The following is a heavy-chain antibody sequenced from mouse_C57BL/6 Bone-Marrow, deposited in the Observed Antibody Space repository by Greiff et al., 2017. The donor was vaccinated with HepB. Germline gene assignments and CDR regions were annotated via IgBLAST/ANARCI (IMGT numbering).Heavy chain of an antibody. CDR2: IYPRSGNT. Sequence: VKLLESGAELARPGASVKLSCKASGYTFTSYGISWVKQRTGQGLEWIGEIYPRSGNTYYNEKFKGKATLTADKSSSTAYMELRSLTSEDSAVYFCADYYGSSYWWYFDVWGTGTTVTVSS. D-gene: IGHD1-1*01. CDR3: ADYYGSSYWWYFDV. J-gene: IGHJ1*03. V-gene: IGHV1-81*01. CDR1: GYTFTSYG.